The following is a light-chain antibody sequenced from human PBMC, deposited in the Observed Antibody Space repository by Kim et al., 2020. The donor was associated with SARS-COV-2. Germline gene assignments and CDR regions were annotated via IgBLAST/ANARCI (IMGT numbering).Light chain of an antibody. Sequence: DIVVTQSPDSLAMSLGERATINCKSSQSVFHPPNSKNYLAWYQQKSGQPPKLLIYWASTRASGVPDRFSGSGFGTDFTLTITSLQAEDVAVYFCHQYATFPYSFGQGTKLEI. J-gene: IGKJ2*03. CDR1: QSVFHPPNSKNY. V-gene: IGKV4-1*01. CDR3: HQYATFPYS. CDR2: WAS.